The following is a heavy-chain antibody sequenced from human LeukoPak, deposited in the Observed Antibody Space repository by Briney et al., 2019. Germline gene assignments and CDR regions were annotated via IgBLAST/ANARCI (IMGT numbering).Heavy chain of an antibody. CDR1: GGSISSSSYY. Sequence: TSETLSLTCTVSGGSISSSSYYWGWIRQPPGKGLEWIGGIYYSGSTYYNPSLKSRVTISVDTSKNQFSLKLSSVTAADTAVYYCARNTVVVTTPGDWYFDLWGRGTLVTVSS. D-gene: IGHD3-22*01. J-gene: IGHJ2*01. V-gene: IGHV4-39*01. CDR3: ARNTVVVTTPGDWYFDL. CDR2: IYYSGST.